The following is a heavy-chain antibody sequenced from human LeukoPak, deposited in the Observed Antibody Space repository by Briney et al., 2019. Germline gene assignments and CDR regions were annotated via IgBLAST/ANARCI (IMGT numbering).Heavy chain of an antibody. J-gene: IGHJ4*02. D-gene: IGHD3-22*01. CDR2: ISSSGGTI. CDR3: ARDLYYYDSSGYYNPPGY. CDR1: GFTLSDYY. Sequence: GGSLRLSCAASGFTLSDYYMSWIRQAPGKGLEWVSYISSSGGTIYYADSVKGRFTISRDNAKNSLYLQMNSLRAEDTAVYYCARDLYYYDSSGYYNPPGYWGQGTLVTVSS. V-gene: IGHV3-11*01.